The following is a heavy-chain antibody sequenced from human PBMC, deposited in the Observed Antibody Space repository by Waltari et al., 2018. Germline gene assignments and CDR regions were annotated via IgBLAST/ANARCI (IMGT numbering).Heavy chain of an antibody. CDR1: GFTFSSYE. J-gene: IGHJ4*02. Sequence: EVQLVESGGGLVQPGGSLRLSCAASGFTFSSYEMNWVRQAPGKGLEWVSYISSSGSTIYYADSVKGRFTISRDNAKNSLYLQMNSRRAEDTAVYYCARGGLGYYFDYWGQGTLVTVSS. CDR2: ISSSGSTI. V-gene: IGHV3-48*03. CDR3: ARGGLGYYFDY. D-gene: IGHD1-26*01.